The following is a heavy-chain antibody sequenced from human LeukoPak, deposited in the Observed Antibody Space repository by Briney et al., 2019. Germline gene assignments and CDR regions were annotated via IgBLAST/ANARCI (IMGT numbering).Heavy chain of an antibody. Sequence: ASVKVSCKASGYTFTGYYMHWVRQAPGQGLEWMGWINPNSGGTNYAQMFQGRVTMTRDTSISTAYMELSRLRSDDTAVYYCARAYLGCTNGVCYTDYYYYMDVWGKGTTVTVSS. D-gene: IGHD2-8*01. CDR3: ARAYLGCTNGVCYTDYYYYMDV. CDR1: GYTFTGYY. CDR2: INPNSGGT. V-gene: IGHV1-2*02. J-gene: IGHJ6*03.